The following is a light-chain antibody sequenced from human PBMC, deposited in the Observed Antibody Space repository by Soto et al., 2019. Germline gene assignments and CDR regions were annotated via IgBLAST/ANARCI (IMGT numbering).Light chain of an antibody. CDR1: QSVSNN. CDR3: QQYNNWPPWT. CDR2: GAS. J-gene: IGKJ1*01. Sequence: EIVLTQSPGTLSLSPGERATLSCRASQSVSNNYLAWFQQKPGQAPRLLIYGASTRATGIPAWFSGSGSGTEFTLTISSLQSEDFAVYYCQQYNNWPPWTFGQGTKVDIK. V-gene: IGKV3-15*01.